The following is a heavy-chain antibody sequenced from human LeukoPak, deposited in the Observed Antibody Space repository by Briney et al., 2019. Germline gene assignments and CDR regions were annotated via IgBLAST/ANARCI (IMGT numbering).Heavy chain of an antibody. V-gene: IGHV3-23*01. J-gene: IGHJ4*02. CDR3: ATKTWGSGFVDY. D-gene: IGHD7-27*01. Sequence: PGGSLRLSCAASGFTFSSYAMSWVRQAPGKGLEWVSAISGSGGSTYYADSVKGRFTISRDNSKNTLYLQMNSLRAEDTAVYYCATKTWGSGFVDYWGQGTLVTVSS. CDR2: ISGSGGST. CDR1: GFTFSSYA.